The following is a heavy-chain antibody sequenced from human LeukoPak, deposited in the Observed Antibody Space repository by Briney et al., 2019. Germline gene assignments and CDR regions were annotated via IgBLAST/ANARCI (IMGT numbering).Heavy chain of an antibody. CDR3: ARDGSYCGGDCYSDY. D-gene: IGHD2-21*01. J-gene: IGHJ4*02. CDR1: GYTFTRYY. V-gene: IGHV1-2*02. Sequence: ASVNVSFMPSGYTFTRYYMHWVRQAPGQALEWMGWINPNSGGTNYAQKFQGRVTMTRDTSISTAYMELSRLRSDDTAVYYCARDGSYCGGDCYSDYWGQGTLVTVSS. CDR2: INPNSGGT.